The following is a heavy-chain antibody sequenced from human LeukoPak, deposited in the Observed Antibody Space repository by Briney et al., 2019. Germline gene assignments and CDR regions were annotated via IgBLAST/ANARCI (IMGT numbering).Heavy chain of an antibody. V-gene: IGHV3-74*01. Sequence: PGGSLRLSCAASGFTFSSYWMHWVRQAPGKGLVWVSRINSDGSSTSYADSVKGRFTISRDNAKNTLYLQMNSLRAEDTAVYYCARDRSRYDFWSATQAFDIWGQGTMVTVPS. CDR3: ARDRSRYDFWSATQAFDI. D-gene: IGHD3-3*01. J-gene: IGHJ3*02. CDR1: GFTFSSYW. CDR2: INSDGSST.